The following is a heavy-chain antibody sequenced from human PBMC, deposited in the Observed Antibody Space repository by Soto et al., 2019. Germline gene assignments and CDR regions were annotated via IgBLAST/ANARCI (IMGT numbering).Heavy chain of an antibody. Sequence: PSETLSLTCAVSGVSIHNSHSFWAWIRQPPGNRLQFIASVYHNGGAHYNSSLKSRVTISVDTANNQVSLRMRSLTAADTAFYNCGRVVEGATRHTDPDSWGQGILVTVSS. CDR2: VYHNGGA. CDR1: GVSIHNSHSF. V-gene: IGHV4-39*01. CDR3: GRVVEGATRHTDPDS. D-gene: IGHD2-21*01. J-gene: IGHJ4*02.